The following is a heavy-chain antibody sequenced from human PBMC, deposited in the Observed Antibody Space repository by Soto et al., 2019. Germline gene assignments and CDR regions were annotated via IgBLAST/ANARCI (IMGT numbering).Heavy chain of an antibody. D-gene: IGHD2-15*01. CDR1: GGTFSTIA. CDR3: ARGRGLAEGGSFAEFFQH. V-gene: IGHV1-69*01. CDR2: IIPISGTA. Sequence: QVQLVQSGAEVKKPGSSVKLSCKASGGTFSTIAVSWVRQAPGKGLEYMGGIIPISGTAKYAQTFQGRVTISADGSTNTAYLELHSLKFEDTAFYFCARGRGLAEGGSFAEFFQHWGQGTLVTVSS. J-gene: IGHJ1*01.